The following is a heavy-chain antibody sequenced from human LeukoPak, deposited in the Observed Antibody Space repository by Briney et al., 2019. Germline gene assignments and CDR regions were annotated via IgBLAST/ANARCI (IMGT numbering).Heavy chain of an antibody. Sequence: PGGSLRLSCAASGFTFSSYAMHWVRQAPGKGLEWVAVISYDGSNKYYADSVKGRFTISRDDSKNTLYLQMNSLRAEDTAVYYCHVLVAAGTDSFFDYWGQGTLVTVSS. V-gene: IGHV3-30*04. D-gene: IGHD6-13*01. CDR3: HVLVAAGTDSFFDY. CDR1: GFTFSSYA. CDR2: ISYDGSNK. J-gene: IGHJ4*02.